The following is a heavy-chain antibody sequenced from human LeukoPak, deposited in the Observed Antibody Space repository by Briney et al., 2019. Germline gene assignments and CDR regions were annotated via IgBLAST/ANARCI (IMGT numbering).Heavy chain of an antibody. Sequence: GESPKISCKGSGYSFTSYWISWVRQMPGKGLEWMGRIDPSDSYTNYSPSFQGHVTISADKSISTAYLQWSSLKASDTAMYYCVIYDILTGYYIDAFDIWGQGTMVTVSS. CDR1: GYSFTSYW. CDR3: VIYDILTGYYIDAFDI. CDR2: IDPSDSYT. V-gene: IGHV5-10-1*01. D-gene: IGHD3-9*01. J-gene: IGHJ3*02.